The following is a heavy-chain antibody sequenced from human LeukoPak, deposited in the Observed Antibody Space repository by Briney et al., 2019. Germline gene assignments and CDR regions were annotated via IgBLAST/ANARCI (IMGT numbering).Heavy chain of an antibody. J-gene: IGHJ4*02. CDR1: GITFSSYG. CDR2: ISYDGSNK. V-gene: IGHV3-30*03. Sequence: PGGSLRLSCAASGITFSSYGMHWVRQAPGKGLEWVAVISYDGSNKYYADSVKGRFTISRDNSKNTLYLQMNSLRGEDTAVYYCATARWVTTDFDYWGQGTLVTVSS. D-gene: IGHD4-17*01. CDR3: ATARWVTTDFDY.